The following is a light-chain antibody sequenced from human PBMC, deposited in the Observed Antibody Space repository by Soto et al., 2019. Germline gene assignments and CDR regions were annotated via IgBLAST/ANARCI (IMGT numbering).Light chain of an antibody. CDR3: ASYAGTGLFV. V-gene: IGLV2-8*01. J-gene: IGLJ1*01. CDR2: EVT. Sequence: QPALTQPPSASGSPGQSLTISCTGTSSDVGFYNFVSWYQQRPGKAPKLVIYEVTKRPSGVPDRFSGSKSGSTASLTVSGLQADDEADYYCASYAGTGLFVFGSGTRSPS. CDR1: SSDVGFYNF.